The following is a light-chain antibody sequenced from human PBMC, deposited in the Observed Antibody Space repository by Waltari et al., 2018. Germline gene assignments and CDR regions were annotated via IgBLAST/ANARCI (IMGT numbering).Light chain of an antibody. CDR2: DTS. CDR3: QQRYNWPLT. CDR1: HSVSNL. V-gene: IGKV3-11*01. Sequence: EIVLTQSPATLSLSPGERATLSYRASHSVSNLLAWYQQRPGQSPRLLIYDTSYRAPGIPGRFSGSGSGADFTLTISGLEPEDFAVYYCQQRYNWPLTFGGGTRVEV. J-gene: IGKJ4*01.